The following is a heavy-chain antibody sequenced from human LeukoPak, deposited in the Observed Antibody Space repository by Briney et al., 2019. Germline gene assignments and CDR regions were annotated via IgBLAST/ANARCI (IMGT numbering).Heavy chain of an antibody. CDR3: ARDRVYYDSSGYFSRYFDY. D-gene: IGHD3-22*01. CDR2: INPNSGGT. V-gene: IGHV1-2*02. CDR1: GYTFTGYY. Sequence: GASVKVSCKASGYTFTGYYMHWVRQAPGQGLEWMGWINPNSGGTNYAQKFQGRVTMTRDTSISTAYMELSRLRSDDTAVYYCARDRVYYDSSGYFSRYFDYWGQGTLVTVSS. J-gene: IGHJ4*02.